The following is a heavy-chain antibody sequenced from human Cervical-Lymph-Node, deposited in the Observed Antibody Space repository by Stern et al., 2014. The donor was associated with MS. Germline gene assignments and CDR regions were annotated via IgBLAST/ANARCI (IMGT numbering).Heavy chain of an antibody. CDR1: DFSVGSNY. CDR2: IYSGGGT. D-gene: IGHD6-19*01. J-gene: IGHJ4*02. CDR3: AGSHLTADYFDY. Sequence: VQLVESGGGLVQPGGSLRLSCAASDFSVGSNYMTWVRQSPGKGLEWVSVIYSGGGTYYADSVEGRVTISRDNSKNTLYLQMNSLRAEDTAIYYCAGSHLTADYFDYWGQGTLLTVSS. V-gene: IGHV3-66*01.